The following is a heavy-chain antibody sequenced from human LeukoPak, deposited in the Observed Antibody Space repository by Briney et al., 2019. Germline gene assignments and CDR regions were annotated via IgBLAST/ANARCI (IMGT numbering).Heavy chain of an antibody. CDR3: AKEDSLRTPDY. Sequence: GGSLRLSCAASGFTFSSYAMSWVRQAPGRGLEWVSVVSGSGSSTYYADSVKGRFTISRDNSKNTLYLQMNSLTAEDTAVYYCAKEDSLRTPDYWGQGTLVTVSS. V-gene: IGHV3-23*01. CDR1: GFTFSSYA. D-gene: IGHD2-15*01. CDR2: VSGSGSST. J-gene: IGHJ4*02.